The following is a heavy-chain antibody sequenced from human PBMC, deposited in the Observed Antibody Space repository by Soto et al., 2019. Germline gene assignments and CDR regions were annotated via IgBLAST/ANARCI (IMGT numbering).Heavy chain of an antibody. CDR1: GGTFSSYA. V-gene: IGHV1-69*12. Sequence: QVQLVQSGAEVKKPGSSVKVSCKASGGTFSSYAISWVRQAPGQGLEWMGGIIPIFGTANYAQKFQGRVTITADESTSTAYMELSSLRSEDTAVYYCARDQSYDFWNSGYYYYGMDVWGQGTTVTVSS. CDR2: IIPIFGTA. CDR3: ARDQSYDFWNSGYYYYGMDV. J-gene: IGHJ6*02. D-gene: IGHD3-3*01.